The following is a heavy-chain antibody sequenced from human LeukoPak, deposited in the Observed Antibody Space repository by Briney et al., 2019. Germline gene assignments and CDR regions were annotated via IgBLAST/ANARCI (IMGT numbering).Heavy chain of an antibody. Sequence: GGSLRLSCAASGFTFTNYWMHWVRQAPGMGLVWVSRLPPDELDIIYADSVKGRFTVSRDNAKNTVYLQMNNLRAEDTAVYYCVRAVVVAASYRFDPWGQGTLVTVSS. CDR2: LPPDELDI. J-gene: IGHJ5*02. CDR1: GFTFTNYW. V-gene: IGHV3-74*01. CDR3: VRAVVVAASYRFDP. D-gene: IGHD2-15*01.